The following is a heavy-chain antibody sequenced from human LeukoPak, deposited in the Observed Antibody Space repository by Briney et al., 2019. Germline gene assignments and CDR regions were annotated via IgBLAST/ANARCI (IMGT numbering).Heavy chain of an antibody. CDR3: ARVRLLWFGELPQYYFDY. CDR1: GGSISSNY. J-gene: IGHJ4*02. D-gene: IGHD3-10*01. CDR2: IYTSGST. V-gene: IGHV4-4*07. Sequence: PSETLSLTCTVSGGSISSNYWSWIRQPAGKGLEWIGRIYTSGSTNYNPSLKSRVTMSVDTSKNQFSLKLSSVTAADTAVYYCARVRLLWFGELPQYYFDYWGQGTLVTVSS.